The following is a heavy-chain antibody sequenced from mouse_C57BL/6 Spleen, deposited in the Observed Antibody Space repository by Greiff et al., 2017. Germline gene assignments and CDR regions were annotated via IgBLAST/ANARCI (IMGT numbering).Heavy chain of an antibody. J-gene: IGHJ4*01. CDR3: ARRSPTAHAMDY. CDR1: GYTFTSYW. V-gene: IGHV1-69*01. D-gene: IGHD3-2*02. CDR2: IDPSDSYT. Sequence: QVQLQQPGAELVMPGASVKLSCKASGYTFTSYWMHWVKQRPGQGLEWIGEIDPSDSYTNYNHKFKGKSTLTVDKSSSTAYMQLSSLTSEDSAVYYCARRSPTAHAMDYWGQGTSVTVSS.